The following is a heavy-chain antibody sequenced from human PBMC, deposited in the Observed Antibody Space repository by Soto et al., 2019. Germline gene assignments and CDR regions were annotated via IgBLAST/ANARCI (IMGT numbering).Heavy chain of an antibody. D-gene: IGHD3-9*01. V-gene: IGHV4-39*07. CDR3: ARVRYFDWQPSRNYGFDP. J-gene: IGHJ5*02. CDR2: VYYSGTT. CDR1: GGSISSSSYY. Sequence: SETLSLTCTVSGGSISSSSYYWAWVRQPPGKGLEWIGSVYYSGTTCYNPSLKSRVTISVDTSKNQFSLKLSSVTAADTAVYYCARVRYFDWQPSRNYGFDPWGQGTLVAVSS.